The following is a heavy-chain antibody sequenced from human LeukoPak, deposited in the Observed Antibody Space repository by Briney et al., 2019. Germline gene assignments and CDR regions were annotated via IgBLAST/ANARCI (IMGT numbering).Heavy chain of an antibody. Sequence: KTGGSLGLSCAASGFTFSDYYMSWIRQAPGKGLEWVSYISSSANTIYYADSVKGRFTVSRDNAKNSLYLQMNSLRAEDTAVYYCARAIAAADIYYFDYWGQGALVTVSS. CDR1: GFTFSDYY. CDR2: ISSSANTI. CDR3: ARAIAAADIYYFDY. V-gene: IGHV3-11*04. J-gene: IGHJ4*02. D-gene: IGHD6-13*01.